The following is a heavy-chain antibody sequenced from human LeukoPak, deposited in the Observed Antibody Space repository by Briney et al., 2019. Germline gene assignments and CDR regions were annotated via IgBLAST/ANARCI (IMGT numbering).Heavy chain of an antibody. CDR3: AKDSRILLGSTFDY. V-gene: IGHV3-48*03. J-gene: IGHJ4*02. D-gene: IGHD1-26*01. Sequence: GGSLRLSCAASGFTFSAYDMNWVRQAPGKGLEWVSHITSSGSTIYYADSVKGRFTISRDNSKNTLYLQMNSLRAEDTAVYYCAKDSRILLGSTFDYWGQGTLVTVSS. CDR1: GFTFSAYD. CDR2: ITSSGSTI.